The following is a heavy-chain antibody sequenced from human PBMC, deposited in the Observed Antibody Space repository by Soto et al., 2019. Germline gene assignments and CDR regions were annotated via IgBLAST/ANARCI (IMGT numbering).Heavy chain of an antibody. CDR1: GGSISSSNW. CDR3: ARVSGSYYYGMDV. V-gene: IGHV4-4*02. Sequence: QVQLQESGPGLVKPSGTLSLTCAVSGGSISSSNWWSWVRQPPGTGLEWIGEIYHSGSTNYNPSLKSRVTRSVDKSKNQFSLKLSSVTAADTAVYYCARVSGSYYYGMDVWGQGTTVTVSS. CDR2: IYHSGST. J-gene: IGHJ6*02. D-gene: IGHD1-26*01.